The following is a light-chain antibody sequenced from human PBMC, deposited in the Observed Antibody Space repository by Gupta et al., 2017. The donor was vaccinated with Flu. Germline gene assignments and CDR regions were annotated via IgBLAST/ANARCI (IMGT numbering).Light chain of an antibody. V-gene: IGLV2-8*01. CDR3: SSYAGSNNFKV. CDR2: EVS. Sequence: VTISCTGTGSDVGAYNYVSWYQQYPGKAPKLLIYEVSSRPSGVPDRFSGSKSGNTASLTVSGLQAEDEADYYCSSYAGSNNFKVFGGGTKLTVL. J-gene: IGLJ3*02. CDR1: GSDVGAYNY.